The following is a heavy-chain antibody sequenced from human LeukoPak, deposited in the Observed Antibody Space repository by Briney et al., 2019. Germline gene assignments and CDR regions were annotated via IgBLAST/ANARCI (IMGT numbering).Heavy chain of an antibody. CDR2: ISGSGGST. CDR1: GFTFSTYG. CDR3: ARRYFDS. J-gene: IGHJ4*02. V-gene: IGHV3-23*01. Sequence: GGSLRLSCAASGFTFSTYGMTWVRQAPGKGLEWVSSISGSGGSTYYADSVKGRVTVSRDNSKSTLFLQMNSLRAEDTAVYYCARRYFDSWGQGTLVTVSS.